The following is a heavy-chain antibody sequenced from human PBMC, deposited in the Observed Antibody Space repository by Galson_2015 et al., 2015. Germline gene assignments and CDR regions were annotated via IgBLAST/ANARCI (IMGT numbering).Heavy chain of an antibody. D-gene: IGHD4-23*01. V-gene: IGHV3-30*18. J-gene: IGHJ4*02. CDR3: AKDLTGGFPIDY. Sequence: SLRLSCAASGFTFSNYGMHWVRQAPGKGLEWVAVISYDGSDKYYADPVKGRFTISRDDSKNTLYLQMNSLRVEDSAVYYCAKDLTGGFPIDYWGQGTLVTVSS. CDR2: ISYDGSDK. CDR1: GFTFSNYG.